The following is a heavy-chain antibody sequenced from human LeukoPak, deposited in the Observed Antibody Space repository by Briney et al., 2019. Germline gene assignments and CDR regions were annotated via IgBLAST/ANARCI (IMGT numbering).Heavy chain of an antibody. CDR3: AREQLYDFWRGYYTDYYYYMDV. CDR2: IYYSWST. V-gene: IGHV4-39*07. CDR1: GGSISSSSYY. Sequence: PSETLSLTCTVSGGSISSSSYYWGWIRQPPGKGLEWVGSIYYSWSTYYNPSLQGRVTISVDTSKNQFSLNLGSVTAGDTDVYYCAREQLYDFWRGYYTDYYYYMDVWGKGTTVTVSS. D-gene: IGHD3-3*01. J-gene: IGHJ6*03.